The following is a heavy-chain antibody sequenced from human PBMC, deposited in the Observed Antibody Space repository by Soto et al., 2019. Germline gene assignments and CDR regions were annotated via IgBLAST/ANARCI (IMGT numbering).Heavy chain of an antibody. Sequence: EVQLVESGGGLVQPGGSLRLSCAASGFTFSTYWMHWVRQGPGKGLVWLSRINGDGSTTEYADSVKGRFTISRGNANNTLYLQIHSLRVEDTAVYYCARDDNPDYWGQGTLVTVSS. CDR1: GFTFSTYW. D-gene: IGHD1-20*01. V-gene: IGHV3-74*03. CDR2: INGDGSTT. CDR3: ARDDNPDY. J-gene: IGHJ4*02.